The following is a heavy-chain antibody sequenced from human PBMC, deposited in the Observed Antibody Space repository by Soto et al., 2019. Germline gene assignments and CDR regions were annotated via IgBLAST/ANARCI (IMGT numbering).Heavy chain of an antibody. CDR3: TRPASVAGTNWAFDP. CDR1: GFTFSGSA. J-gene: IGHJ5*02. V-gene: IGHV3-73*01. Sequence: SLRLSCAASGFTFSGSAIDWVRQASGKGLEWVGRTRSKTNNYATVYAASVKGRFTISRDDSKDTAYLHMNSLKTEDTAVYYCTRPASVAGTNWAFDPWSQGTLVTVSS. D-gene: IGHD6-19*01. CDR2: TRSKTNNYAT.